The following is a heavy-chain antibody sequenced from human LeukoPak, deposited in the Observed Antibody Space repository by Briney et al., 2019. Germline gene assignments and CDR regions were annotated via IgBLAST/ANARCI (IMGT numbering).Heavy chain of an antibody. V-gene: IGHV4-31*03. CDR3: TRDPGSGGHYSFEI. CDR2: IYYSGST. Sequence: ASETLSLTCTVSGGSISSGDYYWSWIRQHPGKGLEWIGYIYYSGSTYYNPSLKTRVPISVDVSKTQFSLKLHSVTAADAAVYYCTRDPGSGGHYSFEIGGREKMVTVSS. J-gene: IGHJ3*02. CDR1: GGSISSGDYY. D-gene: IGHD3-3*01.